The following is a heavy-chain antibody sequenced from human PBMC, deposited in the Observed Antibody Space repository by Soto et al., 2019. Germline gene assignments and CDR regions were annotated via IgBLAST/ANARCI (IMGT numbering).Heavy chain of an antibody. CDR2: ISSSSSTI. J-gene: IGHJ3*02. Sequence: GGSLRLSCAASGFTFSSYSMNWVRQAPGKGLEWVSYISSSSSTIYYADSVKGRFTISRDNAKNSLYLQMNSLRAEDTAVYYCVRESRGYDFWSGYAFDIWGQGTMVTVSS. V-gene: IGHV3-48*01. D-gene: IGHD3-3*01. CDR1: GFTFSSYS. CDR3: VRESRGYDFWSGYAFDI.